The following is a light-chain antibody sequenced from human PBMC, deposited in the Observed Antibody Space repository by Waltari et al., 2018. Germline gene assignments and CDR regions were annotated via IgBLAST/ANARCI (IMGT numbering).Light chain of an antibody. CDR2: YDN. J-gene: IGLJ1*01. CDR3: QVWDANTDPGV. V-gene: IGLV3-21*01. CDR1: NIESKS. Sequence: SYVLTQPPSVSVAPGETARITCGGNNIESKSVHWYRPRPGQAPVVVISYDNDRAAGIPERFYGSNSGNTATLTISRVEAGDEADYYCQVWDANTDPGVFGTGTEVTVL.